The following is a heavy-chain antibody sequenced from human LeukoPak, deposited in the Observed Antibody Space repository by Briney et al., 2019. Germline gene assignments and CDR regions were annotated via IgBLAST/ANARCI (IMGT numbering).Heavy chain of an antibody. CDR2: IKQDVSEK. CDR3: ARGRYMDV. J-gene: IGHJ6*03. CDR1: GFTFSDYY. V-gene: IGHV3-7*04. Sequence: GGSLRLSCSASGFTFSDYYMTWIRQAPGKGLEWVANIKQDVSEKYYVDSVKGRFTISRDNAKNSLYLQMNSLRAEDTAVYYCARGRYMDVWGKGTTVTISS.